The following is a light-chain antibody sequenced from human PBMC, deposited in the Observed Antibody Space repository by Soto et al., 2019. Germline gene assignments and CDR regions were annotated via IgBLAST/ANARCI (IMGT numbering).Light chain of an antibody. Sequence: QSALTQPASVSGSPGQSITISCTGTSSYVGGYNYVSWYQQHPGKAPKLMIYDVSNRPSGVSTRFSGSKSGNTASLTISGLQAEDEADYYCSSYTSSSTYVFGTGTKLTVL. V-gene: IGLV2-14*01. CDR2: DVS. CDR1: SSYVGGYNY. J-gene: IGLJ1*01. CDR3: SSYTSSSTYV.